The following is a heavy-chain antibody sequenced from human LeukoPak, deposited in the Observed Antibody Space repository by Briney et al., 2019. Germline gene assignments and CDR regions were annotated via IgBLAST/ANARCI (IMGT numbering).Heavy chain of an antibody. J-gene: IGHJ4*02. CDR3: ASSGYSYGY. V-gene: IGHV4-59*12. CDR2: IYYSGST. Sequence: SETLSLTCTVSGASISSYYWSWIRQPPGKGLEWIGYIYYSGSTNYNPSLKSRVTISVDTSKNQFSLKLSSVTAADTAVYYCASSGYSYGYWGQGTLVTVSS. D-gene: IGHD5-18*01. CDR1: GASISSYY.